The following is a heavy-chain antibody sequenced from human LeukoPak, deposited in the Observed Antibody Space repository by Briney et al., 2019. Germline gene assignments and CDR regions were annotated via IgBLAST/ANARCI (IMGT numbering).Heavy chain of an antibody. D-gene: IGHD1-1*01. J-gene: IGHJ4*02. CDR1: GFTFTSFA. CDR3: ARRPGLERYYFDY. CDR2: ISGSGGST. Sequence: GGSLRLSCAASGFTFTSFAMCWVRPAPGKGRQWVSTISGSGGSTYYADSVKGRFTISRDNSKNTLYLQMNSLRAEDTAVYYCARRPGLERYYFDYWGQGTLVTVSS. V-gene: IGHV3-23*01.